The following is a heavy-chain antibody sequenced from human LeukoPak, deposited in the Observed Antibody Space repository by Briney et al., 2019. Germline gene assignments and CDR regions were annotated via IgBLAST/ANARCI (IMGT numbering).Heavy chain of an antibody. CDR2: INPKNGGT. V-gene: IGHV1-2*02. CDR3: ARDNSMTEFDY. CDR1: GNSLIDYY. Sequence: ASVKVSCKASGNSLIDYYLHCGRQSSGQGLDCMGWINPKNGGTYYVQKFQGRVTMTRDTSISTVYLEVSRLTSDDTAMYYCARDNSMTEFDYWGQGTLVTVSS. J-gene: IGHJ4*02.